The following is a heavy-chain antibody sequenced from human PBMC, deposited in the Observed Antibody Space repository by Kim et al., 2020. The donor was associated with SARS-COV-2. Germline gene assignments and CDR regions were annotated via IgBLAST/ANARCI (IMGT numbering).Heavy chain of an antibody. CDR2: IYHSGST. CDR1: GGSISSSNW. D-gene: IGHD3-3*01. V-gene: IGHV4-4*02. CDR3: ARVGNEGGTVFLGYYYYGMDV. Sequence: SETLSLTCAVSGGSISSSNWWSWVRQPPGKGLEWIGEIYHSGSTNYNPSLKSRVTISVDKSKNQFSLKLSSVTAADTAVYYCARVGNEGGTVFLGYYYYGMDVWGQGTTVTVSS. J-gene: IGHJ6*02.